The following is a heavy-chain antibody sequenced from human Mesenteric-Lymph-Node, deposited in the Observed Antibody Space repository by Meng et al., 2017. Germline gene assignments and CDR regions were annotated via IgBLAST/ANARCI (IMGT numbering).Heavy chain of an antibody. V-gene: IGHV4-30-4*01. J-gene: IGHJ4*02. CDR2: IHHSGSA. Sequence: QAHLEESGPGLVEPSQTLSLTSTVSGGSMSSGNYYWSWIRQPPGKGLEWIGYIHHSGSAYYNPSLKSRVSISVDTSKNQFSLNLNSMTAADTAVYYCASFDHIPRRNYFDYWGQGTLVTVSS. CDR3: ASFDHIPRRNYFDY. D-gene: IGHD2-21*01. CDR1: GGSMSSGNYY.